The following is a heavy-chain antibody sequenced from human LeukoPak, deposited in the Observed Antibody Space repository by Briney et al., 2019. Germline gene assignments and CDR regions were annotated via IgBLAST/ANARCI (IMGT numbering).Heavy chain of an antibody. CDR2: ISSSSSYI. CDR3: AKDQSSSFDAFDI. Sequence: GGSLRLSCAASGFTFSSYSMNWVRQAPGKGLEWVSSISSSSSYIYYADSVKGRFTISRDNAKNSLYLQMNSLRAEDTALYYCAKDQSSSFDAFDIWGQGTMVTVSS. CDR1: GFTFSSYS. V-gene: IGHV3-21*04. J-gene: IGHJ3*02. D-gene: IGHD6-13*01.